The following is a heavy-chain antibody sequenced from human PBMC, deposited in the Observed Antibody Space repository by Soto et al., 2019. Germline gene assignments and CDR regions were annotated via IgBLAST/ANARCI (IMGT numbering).Heavy chain of an antibody. V-gene: IGHV4-4*02. J-gene: IGHJ4*02. CDR2: IYHSRST. D-gene: IGHD6-13*01. CDR3: ARDSVAAASLYYFDY. CDR1: SGSISSSNW. Sequence: SETLSLTCAVSSGSISSSNWWSWVRQPPGKGLEWIGEIYHSRSTNYNPSLKSRVTISVDKSKNQFSLKLSSVTAADTAVYYWARDSVAAASLYYFDYWGQGTLVTVSS.